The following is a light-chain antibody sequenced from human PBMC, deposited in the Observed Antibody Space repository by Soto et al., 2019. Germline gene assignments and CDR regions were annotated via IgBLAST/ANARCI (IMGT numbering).Light chain of an antibody. CDR2: DVS. CDR1: QTISSW. V-gene: IGKV1-5*01. CDR3: QHYNSYSEA. Sequence: IQLTQSPSSLSASVGDRVTITCRASQTISSWLAWYQQKPGKAPKFLIYDVSTLESGVPSRFSGSGSGTEFTLTISSLQPEDFATYYCQHYNSYSEAFGQGTKVDIK. J-gene: IGKJ1*01.